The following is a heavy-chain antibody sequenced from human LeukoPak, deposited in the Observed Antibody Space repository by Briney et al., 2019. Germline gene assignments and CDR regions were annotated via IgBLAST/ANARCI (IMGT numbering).Heavy chain of an antibody. CDR2: IYYSGST. V-gene: IGHV4-39*07. Sequence: PSETLSLTCTVSGGSISSSSYYWGWIRQPPGKGLEWIGSIYYSGSTYYKPSLKSRVTISVDTSKNQFSLKLSSVTAADTAVYYCARVLAVAGRYYFDYWGQGTLVTVSS. D-gene: IGHD6-19*01. CDR3: ARVLAVAGRYYFDY. J-gene: IGHJ4*02. CDR1: GGSISSSSYY.